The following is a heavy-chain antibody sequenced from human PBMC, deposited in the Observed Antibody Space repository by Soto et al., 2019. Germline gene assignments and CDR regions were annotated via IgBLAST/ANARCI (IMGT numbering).Heavy chain of an antibody. Sequence: GPLRLSLAASGLPFSDYYMTGIRQAPGKGLAWFSYIGTIGTYKNYADSVKGRFTISRDNATNSLFLQMDSLRGEDTAVYYCAGGSSVRAMDVWGQGTTVTVSS. V-gene: IGHV3-11*06. D-gene: IGHD6-25*01. CDR1: GLPFSDYY. CDR3: AGGSSVRAMDV. CDR2: IGTIGTYK. J-gene: IGHJ6*02.